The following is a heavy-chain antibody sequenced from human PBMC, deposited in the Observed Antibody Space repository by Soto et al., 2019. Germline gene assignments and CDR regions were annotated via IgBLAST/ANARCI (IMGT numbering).Heavy chain of an antibody. J-gene: IGHJ4*02. CDR1: GRSISSGGYS. Sequence: PSETLSLTCAVSGRSISSGGYSWSWIRQPPGKGLEWIGYIYHSGSTYYNPSLKSRVTISVDRSKNQFSLKLSSVTAADTAVYYCDRALITKVDYWGQETLVTVSS. V-gene: IGHV4-30-2*01. D-gene: IGHD3-10*01. CDR2: IYHSGST. CDR3: DRALITKVDY.